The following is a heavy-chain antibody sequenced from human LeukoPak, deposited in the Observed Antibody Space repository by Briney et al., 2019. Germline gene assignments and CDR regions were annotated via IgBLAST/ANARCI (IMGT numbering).Heavy chain of an antibody. J-gene: IGHJ4*02. CDR2: INHSGST. V-gene: IGHV4-34*01. CDR1: GGSFSGYY. D-gene: IGHD5-18*01. CDR3: ASGGDTAMVKRYFDY. Sequence: SETLSLTCAVYGGSFSGYYWSWIRQPPGKGLEWIGEINHSGSTNYNPSIKSRVTISVDTSKNQFSLKLSSVTAADTAVYYCASGGDTAMVKRYFDYWGQGTLVTVSS.